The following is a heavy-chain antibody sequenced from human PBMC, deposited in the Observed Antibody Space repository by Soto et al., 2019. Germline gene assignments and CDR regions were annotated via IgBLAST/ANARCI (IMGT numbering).Heavy chain of an antibody. D-gene: IGHD2-15*01. CDR2: MLYSGLT. CDR1: GYSVSSSDYY. V-gene: IGHV4-39*01. Sequence: SSETLSLTCSVSGYSVSSSDYYGAWSRQPPGKGLEWIGSMLYSGLTYYNPSLKSRVTLSVDTSKNQFSVRLNSVTASDTAVYYCAPLSVSLSGPYGIHVWGQGTTVTVSS. CDR3: APLSVSLSGPYGIHV. J-gene: IGHJ6*02.